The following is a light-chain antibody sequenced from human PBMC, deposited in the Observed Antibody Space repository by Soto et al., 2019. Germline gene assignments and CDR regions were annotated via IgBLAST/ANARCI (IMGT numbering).Light chain of an antibody. CDR2: RAS. CDR3: MQGTHWPPT. J-gene: IGKJ3*01. Sequence: DVVMTQSPLSLPVTLGQPASISCRSSQGLGHSDGNTYLNWYQQRPGQSPRRLIYRASDRDSGVPDRFSGSVSGTDFTLIISRVEADDVGIYYCMQGTHWPPTFGPGTRVDIK. CDR1: QGLGHSDGNTY. V-gene: IGKV2-30*02.